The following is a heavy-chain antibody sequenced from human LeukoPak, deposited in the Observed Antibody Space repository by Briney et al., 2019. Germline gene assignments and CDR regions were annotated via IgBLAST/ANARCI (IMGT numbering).Heavy chain of an antibody. Sequence: GASVKVSCKASGGTFSSYAISWVRQAPGQGLEWMGGIIPIFGTANYAQKFQGRVTITTDESTSTAYMELSSLRSEDTAVYYWARVPRTSYYYYYYMDVWGKGTTVTVSS. CDR2: IIPIFGTA. CDR1: GGTFSSYA. CDR3: ARVPRTSYYYYYYMDV. V-gene: IGHV1-69*05. J-gene: IGHJ6*03. D-gene: IGHD6-6*01.